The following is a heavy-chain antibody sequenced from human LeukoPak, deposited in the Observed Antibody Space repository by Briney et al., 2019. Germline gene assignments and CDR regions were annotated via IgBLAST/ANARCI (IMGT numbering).Heavy chain of an antibody. V-gene: IGHV4-59*01. CDR3: ARAGYGSGSYLIHYFDY. Sequence: SETLSLTCTVSGGSISSYYWSWIRQPPGKGLEWIGYIYYSGSTNYNPSLKSRVTISVDTSKNQFSLKLSPVTAADTAVYYCARAGYGSGSYLIHYFDYWGQGTLVTVSS. D-gene: IGHD3-10*01. J-gene: IGHJ4*02. CDR1: GGSISSYY. CDR2: IYYSGST.